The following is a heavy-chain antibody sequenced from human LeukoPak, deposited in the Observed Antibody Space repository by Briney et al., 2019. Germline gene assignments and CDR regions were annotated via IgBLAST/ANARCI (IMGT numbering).Heavy chain of an antibody. V-gene: IGHV4-59*12. CDR3: ARDSILTGYYTVPFDY. D-gene: IGHD3-9*01. CDR2: IYYSGST. CDR1: GGSITNYY. J-gene: IGHJ4*02. Sequence: SETLSLTCTVSGGSITNYYWTWIRQPPGKGLEWIGYIYYSGSTYYNPSLKSRVTISVDTSKNQFSLKLSSVTAADTAVYYCARDSILTGYYTVPFDYWGQGTLVTVSS.